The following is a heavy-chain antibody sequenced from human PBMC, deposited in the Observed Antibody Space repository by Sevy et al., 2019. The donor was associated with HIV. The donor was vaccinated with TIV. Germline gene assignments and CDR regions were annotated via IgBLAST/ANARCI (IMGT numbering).Heavy chain of an antibody. V-gene: IGHV3-9*01. CDR2: ISWDSGSI. CDR1: GFTFDDYA. D-gene: IGHD3-10*01. Sequence: GGSLRLSCAASGFTFDDYAMHWVRQAPGKGLEWVSGISWDSGSIGYADSVKGRFTISRDNAKNSLYLQMNSLRAEDTALYYCAKDMRRGFSYYSYGIDVWGQGTTVTVSS. CDR3: AKDMRRGFSYYSYGIDV. J-gene: IGHJ6*02.